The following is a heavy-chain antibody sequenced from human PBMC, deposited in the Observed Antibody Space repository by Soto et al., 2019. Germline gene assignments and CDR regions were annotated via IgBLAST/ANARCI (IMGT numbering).Heavy chain of an antibody. Sequence: QVQLVQSGAEVKKPGASVKVSCKSSGYTFTSYGISWVRQAPGQGLEWMGWISAYNGNTNYAQKLQGRVTMTTDTSTSTAYMELRSLRSDDTALYYCARVKYSPPSYYYYGMEVWGQGTTVTVSS. V-gene: IGHV1-18*01. CDR2: ISAYNGNT. J-gene: IGHJ6*02. CDR3: ARVKYSPPSYYYYGMEV. D-gene: IGHD5-18*01. CDR1: GYTFTSYG.